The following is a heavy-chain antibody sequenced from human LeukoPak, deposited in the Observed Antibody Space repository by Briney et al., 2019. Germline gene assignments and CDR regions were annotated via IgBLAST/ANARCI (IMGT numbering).Heavy chain of an antibody. D-gene: IGHD6-13*01. V-gene: IGHV4-59*01. Sequence: SETLSLTCTVSGGSISSYYWSWIRQPPGKGLEWIGYIYYSGSTNYNPSLKSRVTISVDTSKNQFSLKLSSVTAADTAVYYCARVPAAAGTVFLDYWGQGTLVTVSS. CDR3: ARVPAAAGTVFLDY. J-gene: IGHJ4*02. CDR1: GGSISSYY. CDR2: IYYSGST.